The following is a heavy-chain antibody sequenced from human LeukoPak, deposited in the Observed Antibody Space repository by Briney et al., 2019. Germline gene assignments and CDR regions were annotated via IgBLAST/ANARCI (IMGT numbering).Heavy chain of an antibody. CDR3: ARGMASTNYYYYGMDV. J-gene: IGHJ6*02. Sequence: PGGSLRLSCAASGFTVSSNYMSWVRQAPGKGQEWVSVIYSGGSTYYADSVKGRFTISRDNSKNTLYLQMNSLRAEDTAVYYCARGMASTNYYYYGMDVWGQGTTVTVSS. D-gene: IGHD1-26*01. V-gene: IGHV3-66*01. CDR2: IYSGGST. CDR1: GFTVSSNY.